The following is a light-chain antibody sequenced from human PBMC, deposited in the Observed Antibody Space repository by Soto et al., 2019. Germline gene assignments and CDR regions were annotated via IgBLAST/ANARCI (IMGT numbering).Light chain of an antibody. V-gene: IGKV3-20*01. CDR2: AAF. Sequence: ELVLTQSPDTLSLSPGETATLSCRASQTVTADYLAWYQHRPGQPPRLLIEAAFNRAPGIPDRFSGSGSRRDFTLTIRRLEPEDFAVYYCQHYYRSLQIFGPGTKVDV. J-gene: IGKJ3*01. CDR1: QTVTADY. CDR3: QHYYRSLQI.